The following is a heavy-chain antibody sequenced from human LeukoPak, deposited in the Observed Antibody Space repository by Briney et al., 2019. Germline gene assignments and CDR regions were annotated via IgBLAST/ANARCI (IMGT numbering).Heavy chain of an antibody. CDR2: VYNGGST. V-gene: IGHV3-66*01. CDR3: ASLDY. Sequence: PGGSLRLSCAASGFTVSSNYMSWVRQAPGKGLEWVSIVYNGGSTYYADSVKGRFTISRDNSRNTLYLQMNTLRAEDTAVYYCASLDYWGQGTPVTVSS. CDR1: GFTVSSNY. J-gene: IGHJ4*02.